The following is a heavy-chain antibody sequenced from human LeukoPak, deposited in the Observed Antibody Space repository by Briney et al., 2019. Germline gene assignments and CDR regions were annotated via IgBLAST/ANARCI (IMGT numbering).Heavy chain of an antibody. CDR1: GFTFSSYA. CDR3: ATLGIVAGLGYDY. D-gene: IGHD6-19*01. V-gene: IGHV3-23*01. CDR2: ISGSGGST. Sequence: GRSLRLSCAASGFTFSSYAMSWVRQAPGKGLEWVSAISGSGGSTYYADSVKGRFTISRDNSKNTLYLQMNSLRAEDTAVYYCATLGIVAGLGYDYWGQGTLVTVSS. J-gene: IGHJ4*02.